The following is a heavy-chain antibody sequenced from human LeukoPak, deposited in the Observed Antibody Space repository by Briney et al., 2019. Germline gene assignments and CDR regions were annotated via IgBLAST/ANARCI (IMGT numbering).Heavy chain of an antibody. V-gene: IGHV3-53*01. CDR2: IYSGGST. J-gene: IGHJ4*02. D-gene: IGHD3-10*01. Sequence: GGSLRLSCAASGFTVSSNYMSWVRQAPGQGLEWVSVIYSGGSTYYADYVKGRFTISRDNSKNTLYLQMNSLRAEDTAVYYCARDPHRSKGGLGELWNWGQGTLVTVSS. CDR3: ARDPHRSKGGLGELWN. CDR1: GFTVSSNY.